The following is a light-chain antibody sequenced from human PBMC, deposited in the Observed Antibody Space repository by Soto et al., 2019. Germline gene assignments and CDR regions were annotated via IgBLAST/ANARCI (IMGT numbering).Light chain of an antibody. Sequence: EIVLTQSPGTLSLSPGERATLSCRASQSVSSSYLAWYQQKPGQAPRLLIYDVSSRATGIPDRFSGSGSGTDFPLRLRRLQPXXXXXXXXXXXGXXPXVTFAQGTRLEIK. V-gene: IGKV3-20*01. CDR2: DVS. CDR3: XXXGXXPXVT. CDR1: QSVSSSY. J-gene: IGKJ5*01.